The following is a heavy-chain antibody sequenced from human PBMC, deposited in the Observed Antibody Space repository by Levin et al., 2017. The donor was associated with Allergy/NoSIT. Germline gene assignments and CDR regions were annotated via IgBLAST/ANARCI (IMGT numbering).Heavy chain of an antibody. CDR3: ARDRTTVTTNDVYYYGMDV. Sequence: NPSETLSLTCTVSGGSISSYYWSWIRQPPGKGLEWIGYIHYSGSTKYNPSLKSRVTISVDTSKNQFSLKLNSVTAADTAVYYCARDRTTVTTNDVYYYGMDVWGQGTTVTVSS. V-gene: IGHV4-59*01. J-gene: IGHJ6*02. CDR2: IHYSGST. CDR1: GGSISSYY. D-gene: IGHD4-17*01.